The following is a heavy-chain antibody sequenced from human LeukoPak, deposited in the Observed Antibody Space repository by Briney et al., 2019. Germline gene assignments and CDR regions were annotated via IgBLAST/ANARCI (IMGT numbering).Heavy chain of an antibody. D-gene: IGHD6-6*01. CDR2: ISGYNGNT. Sequence: ASVKVSCKASGYTFTSSGISWVRQAPGQGLEWMGWISGYNGNTNYAQKLQGRVTMTTDTPTSTAYMELRSLRSDDTAVYYCARDRQLGQSFDYWGQGTLVTVSS. J-gene: IGHJ4*02. CDR3: ARDRQLGQSFDY. CDR1: GYTFTSSG. V-gene: IGHV1-18*01.